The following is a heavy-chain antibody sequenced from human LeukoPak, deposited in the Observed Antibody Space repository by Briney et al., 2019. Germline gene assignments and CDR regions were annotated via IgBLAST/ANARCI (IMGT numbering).Heavy chain of an antibody. J-gene: IGHJ4*02. Sequence: SETLSLTCIVSGGSISGYYWSWIRQPAGKGLEWIGRIYTSTNINYNPSLRSRITMSVDTSKNQFSLRLSSVTAADTAMYYCAREYFCSSTNCPRPFDYWGQGTLVTVSS. CDR2: IYTSTNI. D-gene: IGHD2-2*01. CDR1: GGSISGYY. V-gene: IGHV4-4*07. CDR3: AREYFCSSTNCPRPFDY.